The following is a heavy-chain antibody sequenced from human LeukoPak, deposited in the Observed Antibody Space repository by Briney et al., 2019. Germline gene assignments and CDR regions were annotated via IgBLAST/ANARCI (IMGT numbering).Heavy chain of an antibody. CDR3: ARDRGRFDP. D-gene: IGHD6-25*01. CDR1: GGSISSSSYY. CDR2: IYTSGST. Sequence: SETLSLTCTVSGGSISSSSYYWSWIRQPAGKGLEWIGRIYTSGSTNYNPSLKSRVTMSVDTSKNQFSLKLSSVTAADTAVYYCARDRGRFDPWGQGTLVTVSS. V-gene: IGHV4-61*02. J-gene: IGHJ5*02.